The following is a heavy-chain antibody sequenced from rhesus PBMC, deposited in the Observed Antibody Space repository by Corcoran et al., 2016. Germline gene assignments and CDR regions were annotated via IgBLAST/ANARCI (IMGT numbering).Heavy chain of an antibody. V-gene: IGHV4S10*01. D-gene: IGHD4-4*01. Sequence: QVQLQESGPGVVKPSETLSLTCAVSGGSISDSYRWSWIRQPPGKGLEWIGYIYGSSTSTHYHPSRKSRVTISKETSKNQFAVKLSSGTAADTAVYYCARDHFMVATGIDYWGQGVLVTVSS. CDR2: IYGSSTST. CDR3: ARDHFMVATGIDY. CDR1: GGSISDSYR. J-gene: IGHJ4*01.